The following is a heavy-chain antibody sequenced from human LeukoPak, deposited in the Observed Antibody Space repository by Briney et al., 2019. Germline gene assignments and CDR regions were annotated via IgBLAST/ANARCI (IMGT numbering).Heavy chain of an antibody. V-gene: IGHV3-7*05. Sequence: GGSLRLSCAASGFTFSSYWMSWVRQAPGKGLEWVANINQDGSEKYYVESVKGRFTISRDNAKNSLSLQMNSLRAEDTAVYYCAKAHCSSTSCSRGYFDLWGRGTLVTVSS. J-gene: IGHJ2*01. CDR1: GFTFSSYW. CDR2: INQDGSEK. CDR3: AKAHCSSTSCSRGYFDL. D-gene: IGHD2-2*01.